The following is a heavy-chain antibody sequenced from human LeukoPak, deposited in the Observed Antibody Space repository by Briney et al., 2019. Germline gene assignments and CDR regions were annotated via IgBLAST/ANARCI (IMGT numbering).Heavy chain of an antibody. V-gene: IGHV4-61*01. D-gene: IGHD6-6*01. CDR2: IYYSGST. CDR3: ARVGSSSDRFDY. J-gene: IGHJ4*02. Sequence: SETLSLTCTASGGSVSSGSYYWSWIRQPPGKGLGCIGYIYYSGSTNYNPSLKSRITISVDTSKNQFSLKLSSVTAADTAVYYCARVGSSSDRFDYWGQGTLVTVSS. CDR1: GGSVSSGSYY.